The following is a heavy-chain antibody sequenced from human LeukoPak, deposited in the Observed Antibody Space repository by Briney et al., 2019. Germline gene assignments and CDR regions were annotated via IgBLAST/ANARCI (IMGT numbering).Heavy chain of an antibody. CDR1: GYTFTSYD. CDR3: ARAPSITGTTPPGY. J-gene: IGHJ4*02. Sequence: GASVKVSCKASGYTFTSYDINWVRQATGQGLEWMGWVNPNSGNTGYAQKFQGRVTMTRNTSMSTAYMELSSLRSEDTAVYYCARAPSITGTTPPGYWGQGTLVTVSS. V-gene: IGHV1-8*01. CDR2: VNPNSGNT. D-gene: IGHD1-7*01.